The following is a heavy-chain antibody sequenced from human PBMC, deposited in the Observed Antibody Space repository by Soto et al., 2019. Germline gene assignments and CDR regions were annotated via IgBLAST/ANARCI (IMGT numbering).Heavy chain of an antibody. Sequence: VQLVESGGGLVKPGGSLRLSCAASGFTFSSYTMNWVRQAPGKGLEWVSSTSSSGSDTYYADSVKGRFTISRDNAKNSLYLQMNSLRADDTAVYYCAKAGSGSFLADWGQGTLVTVSS. D-gene: IGHD3-10*01. J-gene: IGHJ4*02. CDR2: TSSSGSDT. V-gene: IGHV3-21*01. CDR3: AKAGSGSFLAD. CDR1: GFTFSSYT.